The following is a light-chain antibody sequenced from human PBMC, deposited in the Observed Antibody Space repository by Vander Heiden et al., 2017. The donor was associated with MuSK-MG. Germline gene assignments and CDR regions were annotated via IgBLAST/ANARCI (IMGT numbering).Light chain of an antibody. V-gene: IGKV1-39*01. CDR1: QSVSRY. Sequence: DIQMTQSPSSLSASVGDRVTITCRASQSVSRYLHWYQQKPGKAPNLLISGASSLQSGVPSRFSGSGSGTDFTLTISSLQPEDFATYYCQQGYSTPQTFGQGTKVEI. J-gene: IGKJ1*01. CDR2: GAS. CDR3: QQGYSTPQT.